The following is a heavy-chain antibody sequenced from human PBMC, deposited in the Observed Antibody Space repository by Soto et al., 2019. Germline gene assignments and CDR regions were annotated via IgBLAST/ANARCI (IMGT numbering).Heavy chain of an antibody. D-gene: IGHD3-22*01. J-gene: IGHJ2*01. CDR1: GFTFSSYW. CDR3: ARGPYYYDSSCYSYWYFDL. Sequence: EVQLVESGGGLVQPGGSLRLSCAASGFTFSSYWMSWVRQAPGKGLEWVANIKQDGSEKYYVDSVKGRFTISRDNAKNSLYLQKNSLRAEDTAVYYCARGPYYYDSSCYSYWYFDLWGRGTLVTVSS. V-gene: IGHV3-7*03. CDR2: IKQDGSEK.